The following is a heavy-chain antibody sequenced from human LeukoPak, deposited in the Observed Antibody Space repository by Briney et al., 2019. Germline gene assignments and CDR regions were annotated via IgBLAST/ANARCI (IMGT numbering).Heavy chain of an antibody. CDR1: GGSFSGYY. J-gene: IGHJ4*02. V-gene: IGHV4-34*01. CDR2: INHSGST. CDR3: ARGDVRHDYGVMGAFDY. D-gene: IGHD4-17*01. Sequence: PSDTLSLTCAVYGGSFSGYYWSWIRQPLGKGPEWIGEINHSGSTNYNPSLKSRVTISVDTSKNQFSLKLSSVTAADTAVYYCARGDVRHDYGVMGAFDYWGQGTLVTVSS.